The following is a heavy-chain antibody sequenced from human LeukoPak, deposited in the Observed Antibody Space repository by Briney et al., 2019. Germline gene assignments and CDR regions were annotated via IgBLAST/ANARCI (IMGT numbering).Heavy chain of an antibody. J-gene: IGHJ4*02. CDR2: ISSSSSYI. D-gene: IGHD2-2*02. Sequence: GGSLRLSCAASGFTFSSYSMNWVRQAPGKGLEWVSSISSSSSYIYYADSVKGRLTISRDNAKNSLYLQMNSLRAEDTAVYYCASHSGGYCSSTSCYTGYSWGQGTLVTVSS. CDR3: ASHSGGYCSSTSCYTGYS. CDR1: GFTFSSYS. V-gene: IGHV3-21*01.